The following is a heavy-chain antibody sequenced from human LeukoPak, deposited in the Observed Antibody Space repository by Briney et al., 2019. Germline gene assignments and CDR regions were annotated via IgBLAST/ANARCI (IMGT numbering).Heavy chain of an antibody. J-gene: IGHJ4*02. D-gene: IGHD3-3*01. V-gene: IGHV3-7*01. CDR1: GFTFSSYA. Sequence: GGSLRLSCAASGFTFSSYAMSWVRRAPGKGLEWVANIKQDGSEKYYVDSVKGRFTISRDNAKNSLYLQMNSLRAEDTAVYYCARVRFLGKNFDYWGQGTLVTVSS. CDR2: IKQDGSEK. CDR3: ARVRFLGKNFDY.